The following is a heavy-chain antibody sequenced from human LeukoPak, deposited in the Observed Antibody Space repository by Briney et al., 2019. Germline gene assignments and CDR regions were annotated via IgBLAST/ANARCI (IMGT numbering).Heavy chain of an antibody. V-gene: IGHV3-7*01. CDR3: ARHWEWAFDI. CDR1: GFTFSSYW. D-gene: IGHD1-26*01. J-gene: IGHJ3*02. Sequence: GGSLRLSCAASGFTFSSYWMSWGRQAPGKGLEWVANIKEDGTEKYYVDSVKGRFTISRDNARNSLYLQMNSLRAEDTAVYYCARHWEWAFDIWGQGTVVAVFS. CDR2: IKEDGTEK.